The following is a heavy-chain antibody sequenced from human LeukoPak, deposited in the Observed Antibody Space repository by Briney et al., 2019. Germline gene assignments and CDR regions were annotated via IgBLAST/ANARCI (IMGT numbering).Heavy chain of an antibody. J-gene: IGHJ4*02. CDR1: GDSISTSSYS. V-gene: IGHV4-39*01. CDR2: IYYSGST. Sequence: SETLPLTCTVSGDSISTSSYSWGWIRQPPGKGLEWLGSIYYSGSTYYNPSLKSRVTISVDTSKNQFSLNLYSVTAADTAVFYCARSYYYDYRQIDYWGQGTLVTVSS. CDR3: ARSYYYDYRQIDY. D-gene: IGHD3-22*01.